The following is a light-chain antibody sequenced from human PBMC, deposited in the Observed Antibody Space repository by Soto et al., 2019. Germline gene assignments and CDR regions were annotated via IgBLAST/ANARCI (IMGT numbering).Light chain of an antibody. V-gene: IGKV1-5*03. CDR3: QHYNSYSEA. CDR2: KAS. J-gene: IGKJ1*01. Sequence: DIQMTQSPSTLSGSVGDRVTITCRASQTICSWLAWYQQKPGKAPKLLIYKASTLKSGVPTRFSGSGSGTVFTLTNSSLQPDDFATYYCQHYNSYSEAFGQGTKVELK. CDR1: QTICSW.